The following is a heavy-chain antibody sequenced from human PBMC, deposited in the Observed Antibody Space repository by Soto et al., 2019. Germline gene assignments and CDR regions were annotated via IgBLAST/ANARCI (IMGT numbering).Heavy chain of an antibody. J-gene: IGHJ5*02. CDR1: GGSISSKSDY. V-gene: IGHV4-39*01. Sequence: QVQLQESGPGLVKPSETLSLTCTVSGGSISSKSDYWGWIRQPPGKGLEWIASFYFGGNTYSNPSLKCRVTLSMGSSQNPFSLNLTSVTAADPAVYFCVRHGRAAVVSKGFDPWCQGILVTVSS. D-gene: IGHD3-22*01. CDR3: VRHGRAAVVSKGFDP. CDR2: FYFGGNT.